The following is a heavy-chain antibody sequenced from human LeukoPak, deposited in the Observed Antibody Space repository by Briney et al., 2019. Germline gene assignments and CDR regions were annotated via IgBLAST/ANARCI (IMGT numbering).Heavy chain of an antibody. J-gene: IGHJ6*03. D-gene: IGHD3-22*01. CDR3: AKDYYYDSSFFYYMDV. Sequence: GGSLRLSCAASGFTFSSYAMSWVRQAPGKGLEWVSAIRGSGGSTYYADSVKGRFTISRDNSKNTLYLQMNSLRAEDTAVYYCAKDYYYDSSFFYYMDVWGKGTTVTVSS. V-gene: IGHV3-23*01. CDR2: IRGSGGST. CDR1: GFTFSSYA.